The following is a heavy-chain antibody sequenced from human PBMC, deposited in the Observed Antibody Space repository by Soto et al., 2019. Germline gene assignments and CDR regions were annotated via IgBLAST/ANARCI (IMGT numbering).Heavy chain of an antibody. CDR1: VGTFSSYA. CDR3: ARFPISWKPGALYDYYYYGMDV. Sequence: GASVKVTCNASVGTFSSYAISCVRQAPGQGLEWMGGIIPIFGTANYAQKFQGRVTITADESTSTAYMELSSLRSEDTAVYYCARFPISWKPGALYDYYYYGMDVWGQGTTVTVSS. V-gene: IGHV1-69*13. CDR2: IIPIFGTA. J-gene: IGHJ6*02. D-gene: IGHD1-1*01.